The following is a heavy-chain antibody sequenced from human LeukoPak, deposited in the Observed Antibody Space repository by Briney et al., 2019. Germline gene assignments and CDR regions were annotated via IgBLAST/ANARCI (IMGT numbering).Heavy chain of an antibody. CDR2: IYYSGST. V-gene: IGHV4-59*08. CDR1: GGSISSYY. J-gene: IGHJ4*02. CDR3: ARHSTGGPHFDY. Sequence: SETPSLTCTVSGGSISSYYWSWIRQPPGKGLEWIGYIYYSGSTNYNPSLKSRVTISVDTSKNQFSLKLSSVTAADTAVYYCARHSTGGPHFDYWGQGTLVTVSS. D-gene: IGHD2-8*02.